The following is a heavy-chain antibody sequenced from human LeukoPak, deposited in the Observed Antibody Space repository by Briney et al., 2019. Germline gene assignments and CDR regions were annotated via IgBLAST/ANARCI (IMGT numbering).Heavy chain of an antibody. CDR2: IYYIGST. Sequence: SETLSLTCTVSGGSISTTSYFWGWIRQPPGKGLEWIGSIYYIGSTYYNPSLKSRVTISVDTSKNQFSLKLSSVIAADTAVYFCVREGEWALPFDYWGQGTLVTVSS. CDR1: GGSISTTSYF. J-gene: IGHJ4*02. D-gene: IGHD3-16*01. V-gene: IGHV4-39*01. CDR3: VREGEWALPFDY.